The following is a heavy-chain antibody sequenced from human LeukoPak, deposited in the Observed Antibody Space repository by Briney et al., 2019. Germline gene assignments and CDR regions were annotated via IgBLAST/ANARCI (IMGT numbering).Heavy chain of an antibody. J-gene: IGHJ4*02. Sequence: SETLSLTCAVSGYSISSGYYWGWIRQPPGKGLEWIGSIYHSGSTYYNPSLKSRVTISVDTSKNQFSLKLSSVTAADTAVYYCARNLAMVRGLIADYWGQGTLVTVSS. V-gene: IGHV4-38-2*01. CDR1: GYSISSGYY. CDR3: ARNLAMVRGLIADY. D-gene: IGHD3-10*01. CDR2: IYHSGST.